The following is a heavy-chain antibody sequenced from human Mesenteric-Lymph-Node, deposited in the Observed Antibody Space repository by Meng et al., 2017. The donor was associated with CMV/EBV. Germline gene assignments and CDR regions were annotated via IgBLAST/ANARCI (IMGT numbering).Heavy chain of an antibody. CDR3: ARSVVPAAPLGWFDP. J-gene: IGHJ5*02. CDR2: IYNTGST. Sequence: SETLSLTCTVSGGSVISDSFFWSWIRQPPGKGLEWIGYIYNTGSTNYNPSLRSRITISLDTSKNQFSLNLSSVTAADTAVYYCARSVVPAAPLGWFDPWGQGTLVTVSS. D-gene: IGHD2-2*01. CDR1: GGSVISDSFF. V-gene: IGHV4-61*01.